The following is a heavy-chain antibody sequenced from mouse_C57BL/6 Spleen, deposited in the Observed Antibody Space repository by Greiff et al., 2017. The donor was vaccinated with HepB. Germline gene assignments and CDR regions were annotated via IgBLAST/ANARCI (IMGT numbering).Heavy chain of an antibody. J-gene: IGHJ4*01. V-gene: IGHV5-4*01. CDR1: GFTFSSYA. CDR2: ISDGGSYT. CDR3: ARDWAMDD. Sequence: EVQGVESGGGLVKPGGSLKLSCAASGFTFSSYAMSWVRQTPEKRLEWVATISDGGSYTYYPDNVKGRFTISRDNAKNNLYLQMSHLKSEDTAMYYCARDWAMDDWGQGTSVTVSS.